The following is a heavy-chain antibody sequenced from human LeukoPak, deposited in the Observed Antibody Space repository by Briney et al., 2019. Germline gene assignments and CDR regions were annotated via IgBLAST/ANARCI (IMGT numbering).Heavy chain of an antibody. V-gene: IGHV5-51*01. J-gene: IGHJ3*02. CDR1: GYSFTSYW. CDR3: ARTGYSSGWYGGFDI. Sequence: GESLKISCKGSGYSFTSYWIGWVRQMPGKGLEWMGIIYPGDSDTTYSPSFQGQVTISADKSISTAYLQWSTLKASDTAMYYCARTGYSSGWYGGFDIWGQGTLVTVSS. CDR2: IYPGDSDT. D-gene: IGHD6-19*01.